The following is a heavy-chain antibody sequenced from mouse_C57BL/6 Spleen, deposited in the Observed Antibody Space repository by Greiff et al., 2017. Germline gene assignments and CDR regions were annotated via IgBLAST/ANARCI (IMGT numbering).Heavy chain of an antibody. CDR2: ISSGSSTI. V-gene: IGHV5-17*01. J-gene: IGHJ4*01. CDR3: ARLSAMDY. Sequence: DVKLQESGGGLVKPGGSLKLSCAASGFTFSDYGMHWVRQAPEKGLEWVAYISSGSSTIYYADTVKGRFTISRDNAKNTLFLQMTSLRSEDTAMYYCARLSAMDYWGQGTSVTVSS. CDR1: GFTFSDYG.